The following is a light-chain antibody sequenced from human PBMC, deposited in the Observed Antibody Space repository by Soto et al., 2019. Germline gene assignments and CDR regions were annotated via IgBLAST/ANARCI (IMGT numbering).Light chain of an antibody. J-gene: IGKJ2*01. CDR2: KAS. V-gene: IGKV1-5*03. CDR1: QSISSW. CDR3: QQYNSYSYT. Sequence: DIQMTQSPSTLSASVGDRVTITCRASQSISSWLAWYQQQPGKAPKLLSYKASNLESGVPSRFSGSGSGTEFTLTISSLQPDDFATYYCQQYNSYSYTFGQGTKLEIK.